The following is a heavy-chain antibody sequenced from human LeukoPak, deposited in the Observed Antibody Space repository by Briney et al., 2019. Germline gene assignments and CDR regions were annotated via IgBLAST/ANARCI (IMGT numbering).Heavy chain of an antibody. J-gene: IGHJ4*02. Sequence: SETLSLTCTVSGGSISNYYWSWIRHPPGKGLEWIGYIYYSGSTNYNPSLKSRVTISVDTSKNQFSLKLSSVTAADTAVYYCARLGCSGGSCYDDYWGQGTLVTVSS. D-gene: IGHD2-15*01. V-gene: IGHV4-59*08. CDR2: IYYSGST. CDR1: GGSISNYY. CDR3: ARLGCSGGSCYDDY.